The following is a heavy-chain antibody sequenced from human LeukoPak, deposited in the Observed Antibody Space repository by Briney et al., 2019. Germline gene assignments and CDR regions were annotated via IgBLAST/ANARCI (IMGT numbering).Heavy chain of an antibody. CDR1: GYTFSGTGWY. J-gene: IGHJ4*02. V-gene: IGHV1-2*02. CDR2: IHPNNGDT. CDR3: ARDGPAQMVDLDY. D-gene: IGHD3-10*01. Sequence: DSVKVSCKASGYTFSGTGWYLYWLRQAPGQGLECMGWIHPNNGDTAYAQKFEGRVAMTRDTSISTAYMELRRLRPDDTALYFCARDGPAQMVDLDYWGQGTLATVSS.